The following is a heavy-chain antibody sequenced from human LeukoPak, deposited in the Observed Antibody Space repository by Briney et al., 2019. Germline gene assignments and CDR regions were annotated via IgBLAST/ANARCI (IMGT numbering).Heavy chain of an antibody. Sequence: PGGSLRLSCAASGFSFSNYAMSWVRQAPGKGLEWVSVISSSGDTTYYADSVKGRFTISRDKSKNTLYLQMNSLRAEDTAVYYCATPRGSGSYLAFDYWGQGTLVTVSS. J-gene: IGHJ4*02. CDR2: ISSSGDTT. CDR3: ATPRGSGSYLAFDY. D-gene: IGHD1-26*01. V-gene: IGHV3-23*01. CDR1: GFSFSNYA.